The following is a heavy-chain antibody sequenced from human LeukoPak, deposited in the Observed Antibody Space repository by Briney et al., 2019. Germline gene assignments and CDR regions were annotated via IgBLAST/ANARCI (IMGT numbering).Heavy chain of an antibody. V-gene: IGHV1-69*04. J-gene: IGHJ4*02. CDR2: IIPILGIA. CDR1: GGTFRSYA. CDR3: ARDVSTSEGYFDY. Sequence: SVKVSCKASGGTFRSYAISWVRQAPGQGLEWMGRIIPILGIANYAQKFQGRVTITTDESTSTAYMELSSLRSEDTAVYYCARDVSTSEGYFDYWGQGTLVTISS. D-gene: IGHD2-2*01.